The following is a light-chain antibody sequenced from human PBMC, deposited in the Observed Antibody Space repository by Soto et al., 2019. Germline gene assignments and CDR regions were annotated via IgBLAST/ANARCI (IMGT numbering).Light chain of an antibody. CDR2: WAS. CDR3: HQYYTTPRT. Sequence: DIVMTQSPDSLAVSLGERATINCKSSQSLLYSSDNKNYLAWYQQKPGQPPKLLIYWASTRESGVPDRFSCSGSGTDFTLTINSLQPEDVAVYYCHQYYTTPRTFGQGTKVEIK. J-gene: IGKJ1*01. CDR1: QSLLYSSDNKNY. V-gene: IGKV4-1*01.